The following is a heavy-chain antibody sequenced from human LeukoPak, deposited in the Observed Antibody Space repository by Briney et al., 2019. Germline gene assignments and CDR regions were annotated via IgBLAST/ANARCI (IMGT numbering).Heavy chain of an antibody. CDR1: GFTVSSNY. CDR3: AKEAYCGGDCKMGYYFDY. J-gene: IGHJ4*02. D-gene: IGHD2-21*02. Sequence: GGSLRLSCAASGFTVSSNYMSWVRQPPGKGLEWVSAISGSGGSTYYADSVKGRFTISRDNSKNTLYLQMNSLRAEDTAVYYCAKEAYCGGDCKMGYYFDYWGQGTLVTVSS. CDR2: ISGSGGST. V-gene: IGHV3-23*01.